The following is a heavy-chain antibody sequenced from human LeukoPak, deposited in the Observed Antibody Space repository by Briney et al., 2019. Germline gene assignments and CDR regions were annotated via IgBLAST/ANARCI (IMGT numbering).Heavy chain of an antibody. CDR3: ARGPYSGSYEIRY. J-gene: IGHJ4*02. D-gene: IGHD1-26*01. V-gene: IGHV4-34*01. CDR1: GGSFSAYY. Sequence: SETLSLTCAVYGGSFSAYYWSWIRQPPGKGLEWIGEINHSGSTNYNPSLKSRVTISVDTSKNQFSLKLRSVTAAGTAVYYCARGPYSGSYEIRYWGQGTLVTVSS. CDR2: INHSGST.